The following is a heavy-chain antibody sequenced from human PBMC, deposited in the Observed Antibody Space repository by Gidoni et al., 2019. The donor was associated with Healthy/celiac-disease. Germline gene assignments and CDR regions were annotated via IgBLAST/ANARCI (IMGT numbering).Heavy chain of an antibody. CDR2: FDPEDGET. V-gene: IGHV1-24*01. CDR3: ATGNYDFWSGYYTRGNYYYGMDV. Sequence: QVQLVQSGAEVKKPGASVRVSCKVSGYTLTELSMHWVRQAPGKGLEWMGGFDPEDGETIYAQKCQGRVTMTEDTSTDTAYMELSSLRSEDTAVYYCATGNYDFWSGYYTRGNYYYGMDVWGQGTTVTVSS. D-gene: IGHD3-3*01. J-gene: IGHJ6*02. CDR1: GYTLTELS.